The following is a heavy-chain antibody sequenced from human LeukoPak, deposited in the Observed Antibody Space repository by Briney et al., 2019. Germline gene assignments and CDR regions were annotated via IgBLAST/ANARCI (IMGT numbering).Heavy chain of an antibody. Sequence: PSETLSLTCTVSGYSISSGYYWGWIRQPPGKGLEWIGSIYHSGSTYYNPSLKSRVTIPVDTSKNQSSLKLSSVTAAGTAVYYCARVAAAGTDYFDYWGQGTLVTVSS. CDR3: ARVAAAGTDYFDY. CDR1: GYSISSGYY. J-gene: IGHJ4*02. CDR2: IYHSGST. D-gene: IGHD6-13*01. V-gene: IGHV4-38-2*02.